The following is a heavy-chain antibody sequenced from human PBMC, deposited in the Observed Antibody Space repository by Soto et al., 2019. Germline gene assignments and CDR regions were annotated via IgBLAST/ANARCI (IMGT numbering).Heavy chain of an antibody. CDR3: ARDLLSPTPPEPLYYYYGMDV. CDR1: GFTFSSYS. Sequence: GGSLRLSCAASGFTFSSYSMNWVRQAPGKGLEWVSSISSSSSYIYYADSVKGRFTISRDNAKNSLYLQMNSLRAEDTAVYYCARDLLSPTPPEPLYYYYGMDVWGQGTTVNVSS. D-gene: IGHD2-15*01. V-gene: IGHV3-21*01. J-gene: IGHJ6*02. CDR2: ISSSSSYI.